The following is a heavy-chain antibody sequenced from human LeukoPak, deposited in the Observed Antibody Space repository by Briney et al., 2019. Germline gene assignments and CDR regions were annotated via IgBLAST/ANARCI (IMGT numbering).Heavy chain of an antibody. CDR3: ARSVDSGSYYFDY. V-gene: IGHV3-64D*06. CDR1: GFTFSSYA. CDR2: ISSNGGST. J-gene: IGHJ4*02. Sequence: GGSLRLSCSASGFTFSSYAMHWVRQAPGKGLEYVSAISSNGGSTYYADSVKGRFTISRDNSKNTLYLQMSSLRAEDTAVYYCARSVDSGSYYFDYWGQGTLVIVSS. D-gene: IGHD1-26*01.